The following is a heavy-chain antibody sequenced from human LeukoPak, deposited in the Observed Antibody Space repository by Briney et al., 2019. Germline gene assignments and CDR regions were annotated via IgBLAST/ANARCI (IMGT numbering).Heavy chain of an antibody. CDR2: IYSGGST. V-gene: IGHV3-66*01. CDR3: ARDPQLDCSGGSCYSDFDY. J-gene: IGHJ4*02. Sequence: GGSLRLSCAASGFTVSSNYMSWVRQAPGKGLEWVSVIYSGGSTYYADSVKGRFTISRDNAKNSLYLQMNSLRAEDTAVYYCARDPQLDCSGGSCYSDFDYWGQGTLVTVSS. D-gene: IGHD2-15*01. CDR1: GFTVSSNY.